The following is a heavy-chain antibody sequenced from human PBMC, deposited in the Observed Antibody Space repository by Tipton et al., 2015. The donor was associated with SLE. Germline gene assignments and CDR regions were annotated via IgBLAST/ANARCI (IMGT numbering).Heavy chain of an antibody. CDR2: IYTSGST. D-gene: IGHD3/OR15-3a*01. CDR1: GGSISSGIYY. CDR3: ARIFRYDVWENSREFGYFDA. Sequence: TLSLTCTVSGGSISSGIYYWSWIRQPAGKGLEWIGRIYTSGSTNYNPSLKSRVTISVDTSKNQFSLELSSVAAADTALYYCARIFRYDVWENSREFGYFDAWGQGALVSVSS. J-gene: IGHJ4*02. V-gene: IGHV4-61*02.